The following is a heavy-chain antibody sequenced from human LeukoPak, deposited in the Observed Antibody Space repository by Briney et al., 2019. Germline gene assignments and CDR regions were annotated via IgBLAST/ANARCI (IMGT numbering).Heavy chain of an antibody. CDR2: ISGSGEFI. CDR3: ARDDSHGYHFFDS. J-gene: IGHJ4*02. V-gene: IGHV3-21*01. Sequence: GGSLRLSCAASRFTFSSYSMNWIRQAPGKGLEWVSSISGSGEFIYYADSLKGRFTISRDNGKNSLYLQMNSLRAEDTAVYICARDDSHGYHFFDSWGQGTLVTVSS. CDR1: RFTFSSYS. D-gene: IGHD3-22*01.